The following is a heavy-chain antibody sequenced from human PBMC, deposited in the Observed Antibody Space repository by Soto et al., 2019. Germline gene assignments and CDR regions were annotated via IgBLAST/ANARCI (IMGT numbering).Heavy chain of an antibody. CDR3: VRDATHRTWFDP. J-gene: IGHJ5*02. Sequence: EVQLVESGGGLVQPGGSLRLSCAASGFIFSTYNMNWVRQAPGKGLEWGSVISGSGSTSYYADSVKGRFTISRDNEENALYLQTNNLRDEDKAVDYCVRDATHRTWFDPWGQGALVTGSA. V-gene: IGHV3-48*02. D-gene: IGHD1-26*01. CDR1: GFIFSTYN. CDR2: ISGSGSTS.